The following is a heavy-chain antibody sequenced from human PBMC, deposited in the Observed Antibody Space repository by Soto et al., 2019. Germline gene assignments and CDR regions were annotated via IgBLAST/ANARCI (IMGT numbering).Heavy chain of an antibody. J-gene: IGHJ4*02. CDR3: ARGNLSVDFAS. Sequence: QIQLVESGGDVVQPGKSLRLSCAASGFNFGFFGMHWVRQAPGKGLEWVAFISGDGINTQYADSVRGRFTLSRDYSRKTMYLQMDRLRDEDTALYYCARGNLSVDFASWGLGTLVTVSS. CDR1: GFNFGFFG. CDR2: ISGDGINT. V-gene: IGHV3-30*03.